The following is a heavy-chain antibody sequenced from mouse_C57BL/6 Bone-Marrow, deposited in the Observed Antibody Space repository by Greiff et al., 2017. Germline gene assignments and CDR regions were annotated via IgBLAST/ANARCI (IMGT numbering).Heavy chain of an antibody. V-gene: IGHV1-59*01. D-gene: IGHD6-1*01. CDR2: IDPSASYS. CDR1: GYTFTSYW. J-gene: IGHJ1*03. Sequence: QVQLQQPGAELVRPGTSVKLSCKASGYTFTSYWMHWVKQRPGQGLEWIGVIDPSASYSNYNQKFKGKATLTVDTSSSTAYMQLSSLTSEDSAVYYCASGYWYFDVWGTGTTVTVSS. CDR3: ASGYWYFDV.